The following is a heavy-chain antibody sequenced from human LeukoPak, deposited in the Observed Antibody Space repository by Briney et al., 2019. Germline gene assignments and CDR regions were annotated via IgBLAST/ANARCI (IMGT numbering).Heavy chain of an antibody. CDR2: ISGSGGST. V-gene: IGHV3-23*01. J-gene: IGHJ5*02. CDR1: GVTVRSDA. D-gene: IGHD2-15*01. Sequence: GGSLRLSSAASGVTVRSDAMSWVREAPEKGLEWVSAISGSGGSTYYAASVKGPFTISRDNYKNTLYLQTNKLSAEDTAVYYCAKDDSRADPGGQGTMVTVSS. CDR3: AKDDSRADP.